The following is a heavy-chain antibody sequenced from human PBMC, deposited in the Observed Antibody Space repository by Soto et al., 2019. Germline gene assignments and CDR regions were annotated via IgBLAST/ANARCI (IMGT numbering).Heavy chain of an antibody. CDR2: IRSSGGHT. Sequence: GGSLRLSCVASGFTFSNSAMSWVRHVPGKGLEWAAGIRSSGGHTNYADSVKGRFTISRDNSKDTLYLQMNSLRAEDTALYYCAKVQEFCGFNCYIVDSWGQGVLVTVSS. CDR3: AKVQEFCGFNCYIVDS. J-gene: IGHJ4*02. CDR1: GFTFSNSA. V-gene: IGHV3-23*01. D-gene: IGHD2-21*02.